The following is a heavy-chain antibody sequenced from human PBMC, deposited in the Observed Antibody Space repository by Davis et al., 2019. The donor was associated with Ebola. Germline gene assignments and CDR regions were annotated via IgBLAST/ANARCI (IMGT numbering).Heavy chain of an antibody. D-gene: IGHD2-21*01. Sequence: SETLSLTCTVSGDSLSTYYYSWIRQPPGKGLEWIGYIYYSGSTNYNPSLKSRVTISVDTSKNQFSLKLSSVTAADTAVYYCARSPLHIVVLWYFDLWGRGTLVTVSS. CDR1: GDSLSTYY. J-gene: IGHJ2*01. V-gene: IGHV4-59*08. CDR2: IYYSGST. CDR3: ARSPLHIVVLWYFDL.